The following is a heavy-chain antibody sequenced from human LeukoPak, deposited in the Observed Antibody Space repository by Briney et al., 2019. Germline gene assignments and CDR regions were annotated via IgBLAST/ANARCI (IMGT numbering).Heavy chain of an antibody. V-gene: IGHV3-21*01. CDR3: TIWEYSSSSDAFDI. J-gene: IGHJ3*02. Sequence: GGSLRLSCAAPGFTVSSKYMTWVRQAPGKGLEWVSSISSSSSYIYYADSVKGRFTISRDNAKNSLYLQMNSLRAEDTAVYYCTIWEYSSSSDAFDIWGQGTMVTVSS. CDR1: GFTVSSKY. CDR2: ISSSSSYI. D-gene: IGHD6-6*01.